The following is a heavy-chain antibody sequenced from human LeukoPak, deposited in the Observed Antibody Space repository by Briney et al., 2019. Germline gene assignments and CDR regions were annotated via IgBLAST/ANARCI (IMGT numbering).Heavy chain of an antibody. Sequence: SETLSLTCTVSGGSISSYYWSWIRQPPGKGLEWIGYIYYSGSTNYNPSLKSRVTISVDTSKNQFSLKLSSVTAEDTAVYYCARVLHKRNYDSSVYYGYWGQGTLVTVSS. CDR3: ARVLHKRNYDSSVYYGY. CDR2: IYYSGST. V-gene: IGHV4-59*01. J-gene: IGHJ4*02. D-gene: IGHD3-22*01. CDR1: GGSISSYY.